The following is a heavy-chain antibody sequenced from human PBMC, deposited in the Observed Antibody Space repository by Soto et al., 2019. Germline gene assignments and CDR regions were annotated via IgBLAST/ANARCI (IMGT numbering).Heavy chain of an antibody. D-gene: IGHD2-2*02. CDR3: ALYRESDGIWTYDA. CDR2: SFSSGGT. Sequence: PGGSLRLSCAAFGFTLYKYTMGWFRQAPGKGLEWVAESFSSGGTQYADSVKGRFTISRDNSRNMVFLQMNGLRVEDTALYYCALYRESDGIWTYDAWGQGARVTV. J-gene: IGHJ1*01. V-gene: IGHV3-23*05. CDR1: GFTLYKYT.